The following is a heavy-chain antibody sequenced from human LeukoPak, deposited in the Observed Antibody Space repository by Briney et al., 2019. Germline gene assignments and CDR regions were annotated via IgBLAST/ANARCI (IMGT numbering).Heavy chain of an antibody. D-gene: IGHD2-21*02. CDR2: ISYDGSNK. CDR1: GFTFSSYG. Sequence: GGSLRLSCAASGFTFSSYGMHWVRQAPGKGLEWVAVISYDGSNKYYADSVKGRFTISRDNSKNTLYLQMNSLRAEGTAVYYCAKEVAYCGGDCSSDYWGQGTLVTVSS. CDR3: AKEVAYCGGDCSSDY. J-gene: IGHJ4*02. V-gene: IGHV3-30*18.